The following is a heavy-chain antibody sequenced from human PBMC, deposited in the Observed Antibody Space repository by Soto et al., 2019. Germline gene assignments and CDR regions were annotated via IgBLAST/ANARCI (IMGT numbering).Heavy chain of an antibody. CDR1: GFTFSSYG. Sequence: GGSLRLSCAASGFTFSSYGMHWVRQAPGKGLEWVAVIWYDGSNKYYADSVKGRFTISRDNSKNTLYLQMNSLRAEDTAVYYCARDRYSGYDLPSGLGYYYMDVWGKGTTVTVSS. J-gene: IGHJ6*03. CDR2: IWYDGSNK. CDR3: ARDRYSGYDLPSGLGYYYMDV. V-gene: IGHV3-33*01. D-gene: IGHD5-12*01.